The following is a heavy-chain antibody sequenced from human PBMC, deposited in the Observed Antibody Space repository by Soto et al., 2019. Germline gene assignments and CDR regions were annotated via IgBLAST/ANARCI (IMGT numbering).Heavy chain of an antibody. V-gene: IGHV3-23*01. Sequence: GGSLRLSCAVSGFTFSRYGMHWVLQAPGKGLEWVSVISGSGDSTYYADSVKGRFTLSRDNSKNTLYLQMNSLRAEDTAVYYCSRRTSGWYFDYWGQGTLVTVSS. D-gene: IGHD6-19*01. CDR2: ISGSGDST. CDR1: GFTFSRYG. CDR3: SRRTSGWYFDY. J-gene: IGHJ4*02.